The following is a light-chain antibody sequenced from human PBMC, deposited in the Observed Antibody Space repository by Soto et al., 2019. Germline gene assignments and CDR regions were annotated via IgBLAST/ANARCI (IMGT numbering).Light chain of an antibody. Sequence: DIQMTQSPSSLSASVGDRVTITCRASQSISNYLNWYQQKPGKAPKLLIYGASSLQGGVPSRFSGSRSGTDFTLTISSLQPEDFATYYCQQSYSTPGTFGKGAKVEIK. J-gene: IGKJ1*01. V-gene: IGKV1-39*01. CDR1: QSISNY. CDR3: QQSYSTPGT. CDR2: GAS.